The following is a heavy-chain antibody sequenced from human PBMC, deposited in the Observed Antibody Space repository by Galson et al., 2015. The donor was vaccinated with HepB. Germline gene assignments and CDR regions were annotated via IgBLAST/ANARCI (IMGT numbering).Heavy chain of an antibody. J-gene: IGHJ4*02. CDR1: GFTFSSYS. D-gene: IGHD5-12*01. CDR3: ARDGSPRKWLRAYYFDY. V-gene: IGHV3-21*01. CDR2: ISSSSSYI. Sequence: SLRLSCAASGFTFSSYSINWVRQAPGKGLEWVSSISSSSSYIYYADSVKGRFTISRDSTKNSLYLQMNSLRAEDTAVYYCARDGSPRKWLRAYYFDYWGQGTLVTVSS.